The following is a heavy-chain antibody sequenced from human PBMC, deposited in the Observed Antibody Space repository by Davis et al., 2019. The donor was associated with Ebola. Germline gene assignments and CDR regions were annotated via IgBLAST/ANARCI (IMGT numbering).Heavy chain of an antibody. V-gene: IGHV1-8*01. D-gene: IGHD2/OR15-2a*01. Sequence: ASVKVSCKASEYTFTSYDINWVRQATRQGLEWVGWMNPKSGNTGYAEKFQGRVTMTRNTSISTAYMELSSLRSEDTAVYYCASDLNSDSGTKYYVRYLESWGQGTLVTVSS. CDR1: EYTFTSYD. CDR2: MNPKSGNT. J-gene: IGHJ4*02. CDR3: ASDLNSDSGTKYYVRYLES.